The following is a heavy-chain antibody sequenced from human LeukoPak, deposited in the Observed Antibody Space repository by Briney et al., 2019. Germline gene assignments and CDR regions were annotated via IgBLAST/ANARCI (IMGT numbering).Heavy chain of an antibody. CDR1: GAPISRFY. V-gene: IGHV4-4*09. CDR2: IYNGVPT. J-gene: IGHJ4*02. D-gene: IGHD6-19*01. CDR3: VQTTGWPGFDY. Sequence: SETLSLICATSGAPISRFYWSWVRQPPGKGLEWIGNIYNGVPTFFNPSLKSRVTLSVDTSKTQFSLQLASVTAADTAVYYCVQTTGWPGFDYWGQGILVTVSS.